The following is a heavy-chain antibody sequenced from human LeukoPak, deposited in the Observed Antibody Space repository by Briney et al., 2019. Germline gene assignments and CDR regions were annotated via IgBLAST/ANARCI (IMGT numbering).Heavy chain of an antibody. D-gene: IGHD4-23*01. CDR2: IYYSGSI. CDR1: GGSISSGDYY. J-gene: IGHJ5*02. CDR3: ARDGDYGSNSNWFDP. V-gene: IGHV4-30-4*01. Sequence: SETLSLTCTVSGGSISSGDYYWSWIRQPPGKGLEWIGYIYYSGSIHYNPSLKSRVSISLDTSKNQFSLKLSSVTAADTAVYYCARDGDYGSNSNWFDPWGQGALVTVSS.